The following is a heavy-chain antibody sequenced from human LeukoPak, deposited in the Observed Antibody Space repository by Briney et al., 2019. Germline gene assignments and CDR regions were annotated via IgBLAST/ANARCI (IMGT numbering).Heavy chain of an antibody. V-gene: IGHV3-7*01. D-gene: IGHD2-15*01. CDR2: IKQDGSEK. CDR3: ARASDIVVVVAEGVDY. CDR1: GFTFSSYW. Sequence: GGSLRLSCAASGFTFSSYWMSWVRQAPGEGLEWVANIKQDGSEKYYVDSVKGRFTISRDNAKNSLYLQMNSLRAEDTAVYYCARASDIVVVVAEGVDYWGQGTLVTVSS. J-gene: IGHJ4*02.